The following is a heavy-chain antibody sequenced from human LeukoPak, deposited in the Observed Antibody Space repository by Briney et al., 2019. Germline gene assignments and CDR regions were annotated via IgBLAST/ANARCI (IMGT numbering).Heavy chain of an antibody. D-gene: IGHD6-13*01. Sequence: SETLSLTCAVYGGPFSGYYWSWIRQPPGKGLEWIGEINHSGSTNYNPSLKSRVTISVDTSKNQFSLKLSSVTAADTAVYYCARGWGMSSSWYNYWGQGTLVTVSS. CDR3: ARGWGMSSSWYNY. CDR1: GGPFSGYY. V-gene: IGHV4-34*01. CDR2: INHSGST. J-gene: IGHJ4*02.